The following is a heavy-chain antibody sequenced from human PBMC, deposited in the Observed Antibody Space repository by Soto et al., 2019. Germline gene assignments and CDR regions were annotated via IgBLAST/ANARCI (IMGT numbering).Heavy chain of an antibody. CDR3: AILGYYYGSGSSRETDY. J-gene: IGHJ4*02. V-gene: IGHV1-18*01. D-gene: IGHD3-10*01. CDR1: GYTFTSYG. CDR2: ISAYNGNT. Sequence: VASVKVSCKASGYTFTSYGISWVRQAPGQGLEWMGWISAYNGNTNYAQKLQGRVTMTTDTSTSTAYMELRSLRSDDTAVYYCAILGYYYGSGSSRETDYWGQGTLVTVSS.